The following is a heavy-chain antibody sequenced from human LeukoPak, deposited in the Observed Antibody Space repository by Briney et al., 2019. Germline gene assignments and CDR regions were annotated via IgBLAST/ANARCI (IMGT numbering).Heavy chain of an antibody. V-gene: IGHV4-59*08. Sequence: PSETLSLTCTVSGGSISSYYWSWIRQPPGKGLEWIGYIYYSGSTNYNPSLKSRVTISVDTSKNQFPLKLSSVTAADTAVYYCARGGASSRWELLSAFDIWGQGTMVTVSS. D-gene: IGHD1-26*01. CDR2: IYYSGST. CDR1: GGSISSYY. CDR3: ARGGASSRWELLSAFDI. J-gene: IGHJ3*02.